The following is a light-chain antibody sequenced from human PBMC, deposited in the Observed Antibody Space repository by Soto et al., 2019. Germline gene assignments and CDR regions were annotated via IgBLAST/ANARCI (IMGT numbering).Light chain of an antibody. Sequence: EIVVTQSPGILSVSPGDRATLSCRASQSVGRNLAWYQQKPGQAPTLLIYATSTRATGLAARFSGSGSGTDFPLTIISLQSEDFAVYYCQEYSKWPLFTFGPGTRVDIK. CDR3: QEYSKWPLFT. CDR2: ATS. V-gene: IGKV3-15*01. CDR1: QSVGRN. J-gene: IGKJ3*01.